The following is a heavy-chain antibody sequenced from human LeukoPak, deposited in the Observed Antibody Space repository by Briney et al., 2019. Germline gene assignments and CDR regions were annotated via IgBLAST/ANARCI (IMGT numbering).Heavy chain of an antibody. D-gene: IGHD2-15*01. CDR2: ISASGGT. CDR3: ARRGRAQGPLSL. J-gene: IGHJ3*01. V-gene: IGHV4-4*09. Sequence: PSETLSLTCIVSDDSISNYYWGWIRQPPGKALEWIGYISASGGTLQNPSLSSRVTVSLDTSKTQFSLKLTSVTAADTAVYYCARRGRAQGPLSLWGQGTMVTVSS. CDR1: DDSISNYY.